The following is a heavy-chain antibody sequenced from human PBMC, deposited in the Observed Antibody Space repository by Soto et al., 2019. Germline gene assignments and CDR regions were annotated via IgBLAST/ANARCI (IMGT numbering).Heavy chain of an antibody. CDR2: IKYDGSKK. CDR3: VTSGGSGRSGSYEFFDI. D-gene: IGHD3-10*01. J-gene: IGHJ3*02. Sequence: PGGSLRLSCAASGLTFSSYGMHWVRQAPGKGLEWLANIKYDGSKKSYADSVKGRFTISRDNSKDSLYLQMSGLRAEDTAVYFCVTSGGSGRSGSYEFFDIWGQGTMVTVSS. CDR1: GLTFSSYG. V-gene: IGHV3-33*03.